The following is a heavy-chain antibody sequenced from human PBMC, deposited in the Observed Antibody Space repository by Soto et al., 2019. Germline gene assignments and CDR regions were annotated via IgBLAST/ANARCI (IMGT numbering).Heavy chain of an antibody. CDR3: ARARLGGGYYCDGVDV. J-gene: IGHJ6*02. Sequence: QVHLVQSGAEVKKPGASVKVSCKASGYIFSDYYMYWVRQAPGQGLDWMGGINPKSGGTNYAQKFQGRVTMTRDTSMSTAYMELSSLRSDDTAVYYCARARLGGGYYCDGVDVWGQGTTVTVSS. CDR1: GYIFSDYY. V-gene: IGHV1-2*02. D-gene: IGHD2-15*01. CDR2: INPKSGGT.